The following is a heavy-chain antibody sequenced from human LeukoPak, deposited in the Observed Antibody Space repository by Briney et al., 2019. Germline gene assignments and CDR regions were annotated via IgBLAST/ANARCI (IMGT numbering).Heavy chain of an antibody. D-gene: IGHD2-2*01. V-gene: IGHV1-46*01. CDR3: ARDERDVVVVPGAMPY. CDR2: INPSGGST. J-gene: IGHJ4*02. Sequence: ASVKVSCKASGYSFTNYYMHWVRQAPGQGLEWMGIINPSGGSTTNAQKFQGRVTMTRDTSTTTVYMELSSLRSDDTAMYYCARDERDVVVVPGAMPYWGQGTLVTVP. CDR1: GYSFTNYY.